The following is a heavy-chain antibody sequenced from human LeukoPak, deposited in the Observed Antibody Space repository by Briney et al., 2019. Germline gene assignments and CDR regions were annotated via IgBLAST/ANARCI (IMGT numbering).Heavy chain of an antibody. V-gene: IGHV4-61*02. J-gene: IGHJ5*02. D-gene: IGHD2-15*01. CDR1: GGSISSGSYY. CDR2: IYPGGNT. Sequence: KSSETLSLTCTVSGGSISSGSYYWSWIRQPAGEGLEWIGRIYPGGNTDYNPSLKSRVTMSVDTSKNQFSLKLRFVTAADTAVYYCARGPGAATQEGFDPWGQGTLVTVSS. CDR3: ARGPGAATQEGFDP.